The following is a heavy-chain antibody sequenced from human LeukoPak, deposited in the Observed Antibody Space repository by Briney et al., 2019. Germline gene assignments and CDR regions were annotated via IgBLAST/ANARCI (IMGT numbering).Heavy chain of an antibody. CDR2: IIPIFGTA. CDR1: GYTLTDYY. V-gene: IGHV1-69*13. CDR3: ARGAALYYYMDV. Sequence: GASVKVSCKASGYTLTDYYLHWVRQAPGQGLEWMGGIIPIFGTANYAQKFQGRVTITADESTSTAYMELSSLRSEDTAVYYCARGAALYYYMDVWGKGTTVIVSS. J-gene: IGHJ6*03.